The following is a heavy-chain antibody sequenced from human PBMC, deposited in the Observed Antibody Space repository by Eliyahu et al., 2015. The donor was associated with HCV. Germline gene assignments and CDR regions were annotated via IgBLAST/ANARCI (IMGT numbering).Heavy chain of an antibody. CDR3: ARDRGFQLLSLTGPTDYYMDV. CDR1: GGTFSPXG. D-gene: IGHD3-9*01. CDR2: VIPIFGTA. J-gene: IGHJ6*03. V-gene: IGHV1-69*12. Sequence: QVQVVQSGAEVKKPGSSVKVSCKASGGTFSPXGLSWVRQXPGQGLEWMGGVIPIFGTAKYAPRFQGKITIXADESTNTAYMELSSLRSEDTATYYCARDRGFQLLSLTGPTDYYMDVWGNGTTVTVSS.